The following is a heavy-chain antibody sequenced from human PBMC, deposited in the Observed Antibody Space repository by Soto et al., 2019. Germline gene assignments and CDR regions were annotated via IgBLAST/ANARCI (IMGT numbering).Heavy chain of an antibody. CDR1: GFTFSNYA. CDR3: AKGWSSSAWDSHYFDS. Sequence: EVQLLESGGGLVQPGGSLRLSCAASGFTFSNYAMRWVRQAPGKGLEWVAAVGGSGGAAYYADSVKGRFTISGDNAKNTVSLAMNGLRADDSAVYYCAKGWSSSAWDSHYFDSWGQGIGVTVSS. D-gene: IGHD3-3*01. CDR2: VGGSGGAA. J-gene: IGHJ4*02. V-gene: IGHV3-23*01.